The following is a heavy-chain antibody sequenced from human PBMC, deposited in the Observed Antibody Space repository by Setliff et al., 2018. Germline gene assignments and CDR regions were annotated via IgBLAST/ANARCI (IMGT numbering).Heavy chain of an antibody. V-gene: IGHV1-3*01. CDR2: INAGNGNT. J-gene: IGHJ5*02. D-gene: IGHD1-20*01. CDR1: GYTFTSYA. Sequence: ASVKVSCKASGYTFTSYAMHWVRQAPGQRLEWMGWINAGNGNTHYSQKFRGRVTVTRDTSASTAYMELSSLRSEDTALYYCARYNWNTNWFDPWGQGTLVTVSS. CDR3: ARYNWNTNWFDP.